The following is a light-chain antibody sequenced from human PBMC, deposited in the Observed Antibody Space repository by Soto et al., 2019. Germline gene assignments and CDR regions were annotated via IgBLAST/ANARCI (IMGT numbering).Light chain of an antibody. Sequence: EIVLTQSPGTLSLSLGQRATLSCRASQSVSSSYLAWYQHKRGQAPRLLMFGTGSRATGIPDRFSGSGSGTDFTLIISRLEPEDFAVYYCQQYSSTPHTFGQGTKLEIK. CDR1: QSVSSSY. CDR3: QQYSSTPHT. V-gene: IGKV3-20*01. CDR2: GTG. J-gene: IGKJ2*01.